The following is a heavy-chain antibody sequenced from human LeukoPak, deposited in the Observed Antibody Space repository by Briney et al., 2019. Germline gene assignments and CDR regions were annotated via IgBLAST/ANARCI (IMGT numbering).Heavy chain of an antibody. D-gene: IGHD6-13*01. Sequence: VASVKVSCKASGYTFSSYGISWVRQAPGQGLEWMGWISAYNGNTNYAQKLQGRVTLTTDTSTSTAYMELRSLRSDDTAVYFYARDAIASAGKAPLYWGQGTLVTVSS. V-gene: IGHV1-18*01. CDR2: ISAYNGNT. CDR3: ARDAIASAGKAPLY. J-gene: IGHJ4*02. CDR1: GYTFSSYG.